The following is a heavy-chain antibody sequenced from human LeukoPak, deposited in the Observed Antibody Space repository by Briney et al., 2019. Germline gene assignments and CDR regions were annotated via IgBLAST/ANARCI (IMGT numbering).Heavy chain of an antibody. CDR3: AKDPGMIAGVVMRYFDY. J-gene: IGHJ4*02. CDR1: GFTFSSYG. D-gene: IGHD3-3*01. V-gene: IGHV3-30*02. CDR2: IRYDGSNK. Sequence: LSGGSLRLSCAASGFTFSSYGMHWVRQAPGKGLEWVAFIRYDGSNKYYADSVKGRFTISRDNSKNTLYLQMNSLRAEDTAVYYCAKDPGMIAGVVMRYFDYWGQGTLVTVSS.